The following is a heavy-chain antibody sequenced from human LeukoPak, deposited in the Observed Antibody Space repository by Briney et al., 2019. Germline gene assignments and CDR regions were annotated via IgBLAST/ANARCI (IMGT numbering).Heavy chain of an antibody. CDR3: AKEFTMIVVVSLGDY. J-gene: IGHJ4*02. D-gene: IGHD3-22*01. CDR1: GFSFSTYV. Sequence: GGSLRLSCAASGFSFSTYVMSWVRQPPGKGLEWVSSVGGNGRHTYNADSVKGRFAISRDNSKNTLFLQMNSLRVEDTAVYYCAKEFTMIVVVSLGDYWGQGTLVTVSS. CDR2: VGGNGRHT. V-gene: IGHV3-23*01.